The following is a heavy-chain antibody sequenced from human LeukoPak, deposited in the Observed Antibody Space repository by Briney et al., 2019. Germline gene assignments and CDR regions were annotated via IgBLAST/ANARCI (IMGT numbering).Heavy chain of an antibody. D-gene: IGHD3-3*01. CDR2: IYYSGST. V-gene: IGHV4-39*01. CDR1: GGSISSSSYY. CDR3: ANYDFWGLFDP. J-gene: IGHJ5*02. Sequence: TSQTLSLTCTVSGGSISSSSYYWGWIRQPPGKGLEWIGSIYYSGSTYYNPSLKSRVTISVDMSKNQFSLKLSSVTAADTAVYYCANYDFWGLFDPWGQGTLVTVSS.